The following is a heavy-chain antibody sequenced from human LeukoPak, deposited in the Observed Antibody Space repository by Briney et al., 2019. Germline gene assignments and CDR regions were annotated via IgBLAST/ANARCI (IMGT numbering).Heavy chain of an antibody. CDR2: IIPIFGTA. CDR3: ARAGGGYANHFDY. J-gene: IGHJ4*02. V-gene: IGHV1-69*13. CDR1: GGTFSSYA. D-gene: IGHD1-26*01. Sequence: SVKVSCKASGGTFSSYAISWVRQAPGQGLEWMGGIIPIFGTANYAQKFQGRVTITADESTSTAYMELSSLRSEDTAVYYCARAGGGYANHFDYWGQGTLVTVSS.